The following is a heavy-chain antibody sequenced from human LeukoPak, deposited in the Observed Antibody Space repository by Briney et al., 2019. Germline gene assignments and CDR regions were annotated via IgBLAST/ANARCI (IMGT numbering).Heavy chain of an antibody. CDR3: TTDSAAY. CDR1: GFTFNNAW. V-gene: IGHV3-15*01. CDR2: VKRKIDGETT. J-gene: IGHJ4*02. Sequence: GGSLRLSCAASGFTFNNAWMTWVRQAPGKGLEWVGRVKRKIDGETTDYAAPAKGRFAISRDDSKNTVYLQMNSLRTEDTAVYYCTTDSAAYWGQGTLVTVSS.